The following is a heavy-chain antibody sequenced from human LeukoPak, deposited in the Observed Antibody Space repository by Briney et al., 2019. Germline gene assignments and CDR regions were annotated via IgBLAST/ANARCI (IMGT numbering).Heavy chain of an antibody. J-gene: IGHJ3*02. CDR1: GFIFSRYG. V-gene: IGHV3-64*01. Sequence: GGSLRLSCVASGFIFSRYGMHWVRQAPGKGLEYVSAISNSGGSTYYANSVKGRFTISRDNSKNTLYLQMNSLRAEDTAVYYCANSADYYDRPDAFDIWGQGTMVTVSS. CDR2: ISNSGGST. CDR3: ANSADYYDRPDAFDI. D-gene: IGHD3-22*01.